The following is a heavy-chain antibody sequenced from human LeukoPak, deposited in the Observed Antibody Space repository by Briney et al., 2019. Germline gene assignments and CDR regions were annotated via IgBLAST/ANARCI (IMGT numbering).Heavy chain of an antibody. CDR3: TREKVY. CDR1: GFTVSSNY. Sequence: PGGSLRLSCAASGFTVSSNYMSWVRQAPGKGLEWVSVIYNGGRTYYAESVQGRFTISRDNSKNTLYLQMSSLSAEDTAVYYCTREKVYWGQGTLVTVSS. J-gene: IGHJ4*02. V-gene: IGHV3-53*01. CDR2: IYNGGRT.